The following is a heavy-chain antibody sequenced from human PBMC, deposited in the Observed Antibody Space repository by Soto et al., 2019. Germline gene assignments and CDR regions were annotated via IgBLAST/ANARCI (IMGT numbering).Heavy chain of an antibody. V-gene: IGHV3-23*01. D-gene: IGHD2-15*01. CDR1: GFTFSSYA. CDR2: ISGSGAST. J-gene: IGHJ4*02. Sequence: GGSLSLSCVVSGFTFSSYAMNWVRQAPGKGLEWVSVISGSGASTYYADSVKGRVTISRDNSKNTLFLQMNSLRAEDTAVYYCAKAVGNTVVNRGIDYWGQGTLVTVSS. CDR3: AKAVGNTVVNRGIDY.